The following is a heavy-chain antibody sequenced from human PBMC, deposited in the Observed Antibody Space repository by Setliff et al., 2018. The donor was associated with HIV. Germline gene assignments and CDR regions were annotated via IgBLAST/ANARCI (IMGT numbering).Heavy chain of an antibody. Sequence: TSETLSLTCTVSGYSISSSSYYWDWIRQPPGKGLEWIGSIYYSGSTYYNPSLKSRVTISVDTSKNQFSLKLSSVTAADTAVYYCARLHRDWHFFDYWGQGALVTVSS. CDR3: ARLHRDWHFFDY. J-gene: IGHJ4*02. CDR2: IYYSGST. CDR1: GYSISSSSYY. V-gene: IGHV4-39*07. D-gene: IGHD3-9*01.